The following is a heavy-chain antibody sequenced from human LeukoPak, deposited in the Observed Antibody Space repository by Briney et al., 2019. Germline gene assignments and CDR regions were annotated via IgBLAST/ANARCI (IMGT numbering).Heavy chain of an antibody. Sequence: GGSLRLSCAASGFTFSSYWMTWVRQAPGKGLEWVANIKGDGSEKYYVDSVKGRFTISRDNSKNTLYLQMNSLRAEDTAVYYCARVGTGPPWDYFDYWGQGTLVTVSS. CDR3: ARVGTGPPWDYFDY. CDR1: GFTFSSYW. D-gene: IGHD1-7*01. J-gene: IGHJ4*02. CDR2: IKGDGSEK. V-gene: IGHV3-7*01.